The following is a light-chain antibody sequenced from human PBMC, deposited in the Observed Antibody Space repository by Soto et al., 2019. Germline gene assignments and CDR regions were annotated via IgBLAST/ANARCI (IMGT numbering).Light chain of an antibody. J-gene: IGLJ3*02. CDR3: SSYAGSNNLV. V-gene: IGLV2-8*01. Sequence: QSVLTQPPPASGSPGQSVTISCTGTSSDIGGYHYVSWYQQHPGKAPKFMIYEVSKRPSGVPDRFSGSKSGNTASLTVSGLQAEDEAYYYCSSYAGSNNLVFGGGTKVTVL. CDR1: SSDIGGYHY. CDR2: EVS.